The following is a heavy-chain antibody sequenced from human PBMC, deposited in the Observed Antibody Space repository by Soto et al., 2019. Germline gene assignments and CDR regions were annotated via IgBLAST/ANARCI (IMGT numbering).Heavy chain of an antibody. Sequence: PSETLSLTCTASGGSISSGGYYWSWIRQHPGKGLEWIGYIYYSGSTCYNPSLKSRVTISVDTSKNQFSLKLSSVIAADTAVYYCARIQSDYYYGMDVWGQGTTVTVSS. J-gene: IGHJ6*02. D-gene: IGHD4-4*01. CDR3: ARIQSDYYYGMDV. V-gene: IGHV4-31*03. CDR2: IYYSGST. CDR1: GGSISSGGYY.